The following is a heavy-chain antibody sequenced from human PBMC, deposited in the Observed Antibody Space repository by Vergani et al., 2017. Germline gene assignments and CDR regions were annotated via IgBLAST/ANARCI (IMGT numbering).Heavy chain of an antibody. V-gene: IGHV1-18*04. Sequence: QVQLVQSGAEVKTPGASVKVSCKASGYTFTSYGISWVRQAPGQGLEGMGWISAYNGNTNYAQKLQGRVTMTTDTSTSTAYMELRSLRSDDTAVYYCARVEARDYYDSSGLDYWGQGTLVTVSS. J-gene: IGHJ4*02. CDR1: GYTFTSYG. CDR3: ARVEARDYYDSSGLDY. D-gene: IGHD3-22*01. CDR2: ISAYNGNT.